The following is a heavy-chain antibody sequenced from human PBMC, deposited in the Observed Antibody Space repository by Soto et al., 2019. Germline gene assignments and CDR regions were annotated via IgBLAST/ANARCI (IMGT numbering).Heavy chain of an antibody. CDR1: GFTFSSYG. V-gene: IGHV3-33*01. CDR2: IWYDGSNK. J-gene: IGHJ4*02. Sequence: QPGGSLRLSCAASGFTFSSYGMHWVRQAPGKGLEWVAVIWYDGSNKYYADSVKGRFTISRDNSKNTLYLQMNSLRAEDTAVYYCAREIILEWLSDDRRGAMDVWGQGTLVTVSS. D-gene: IGHD3-3*01. CDR3: AREIILEWLSDDRRGAMDV.